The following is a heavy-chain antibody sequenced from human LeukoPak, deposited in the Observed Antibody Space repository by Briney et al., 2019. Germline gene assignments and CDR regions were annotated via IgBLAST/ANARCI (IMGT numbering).Heavy chain of an antibody. CDR3: ARSRGSGYDYNYGMDV. D-gene: IGHD5-12*01. CDR1: GYSFTSYW. CDR2: IYPGDSDT. V-gene: IGHV5-51*01. Sequence: GESLKISCKGSGYSFTSYWIGWVRQMPGKGLEWMGIIYPGDSDTRYSPSFQGQVTISADKSISTAYLQWSSLKASDTAMHYCARSRGSGYDYNYGMDVWGQGTTVTVSS. J-gene: IGHJ6*02.